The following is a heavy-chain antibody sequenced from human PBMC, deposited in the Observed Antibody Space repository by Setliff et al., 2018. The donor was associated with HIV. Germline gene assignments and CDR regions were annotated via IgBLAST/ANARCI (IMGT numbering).Heavy chain of an antibody. CDR2: ISQDASKD. J-gene: IGHJ2*01. CDR1: GFSLRTYG. Sequence: GGSLRLSCATSGFSLRTYGLHWVRQAPGKGLEWVAVISQDASKDYYADSVKGRFTISKDNSKNTVFLQMNSLRVEDTALYYCAKSSLRFFEDLSDWYFDLWGRGTLVTVSS. D-gene: IGHD3-3*01. V-gene: IGHV3-30*18. CDR3: AKSSLRFFEDLSDWYFDL.